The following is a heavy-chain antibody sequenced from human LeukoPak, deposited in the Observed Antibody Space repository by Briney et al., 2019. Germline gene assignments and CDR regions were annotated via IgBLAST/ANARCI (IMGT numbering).Heavy chain of an antibody. CDR1: GYTFTSYY. CDR2: INPSGGST. V-gene: IGHV1-46*01. D-gene: IGHD6-19*01. Sequence: ASVKVSCKASGYTFTSYYMHWVRQAPGRGLEWMGIINPSGGSTSYAQKFQGRVTMTRDRSTSTVYMELSSLRSEDTAVYYCARDPVAGTPPFDYWGQGTLVTVSS. J-gene: IGHJ4*02. CDR3: ARDPVAGTPPFDY.